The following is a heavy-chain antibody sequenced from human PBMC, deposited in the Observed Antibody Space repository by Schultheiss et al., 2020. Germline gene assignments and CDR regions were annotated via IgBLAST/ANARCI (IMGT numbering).Heavy chain of an antibody. D-gene: IGHD6-13*01. CDR1: GGSISSSNW. J-gene: IGHJ6*02. Sequence: SETLSLTCAVSGGSISSSNWWSWVRQPPGKGLEWIGEIYHSGSTNYNPSLKSRVTISVDKSKNQFSLKLSSVTAADTAVYYCARGGTAHARVYSSWYVHYYYGMDVWGQGTTVIGYS. CDR3: ARGGTAHARVYSSWYVHYYYGMDV. CDR2: IYHSGST. V-gene: IGHV4-4*02.